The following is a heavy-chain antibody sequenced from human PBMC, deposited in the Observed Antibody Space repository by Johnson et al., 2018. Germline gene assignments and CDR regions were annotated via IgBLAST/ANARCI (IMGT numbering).Heavy chain of an antibody. Sequence: VQLQESGGGLVQPGGSLRLSCAASAFSFSSYWMNWVRQAPGKGLVWVSRISSDGSSTSYTDSVKGRFTISRDNAKNTLYLQMNSLRAEDTAVYYCASCGGDCYGAEYFQHWGQGTLVTVSS. D-gene: IGHD2-21*02. V-gene: IGHV3-74*01. CDR2: ISSDGSST. CDR3: ASCGGDCYGAEYFQH. J-gene: IGHJ1*01. CDR1: AFSFSSYW.